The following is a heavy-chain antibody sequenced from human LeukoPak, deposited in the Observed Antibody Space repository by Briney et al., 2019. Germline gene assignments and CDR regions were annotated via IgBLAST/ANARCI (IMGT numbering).Heavy chain of an antibody. CDR2: ISYDGSNK. CDR1: GFTFSSYG. CDR3: AKDPGDGYPPIGTLFDY. D-gene: IGHD5-24*01. J-gene: IGHJ4*02. V-gene: IGHV3-30*18. Sequence: GGSLRLSCAASGFTFSSYGMHWVRQAPGKGLEWVAVISYDGSNKYYADSVKGRFTISRDNSKNTLYLQMNSLRAEDTAVYYCAKDPGDGYPPIGTLFDYWGQGTLVTVSS.